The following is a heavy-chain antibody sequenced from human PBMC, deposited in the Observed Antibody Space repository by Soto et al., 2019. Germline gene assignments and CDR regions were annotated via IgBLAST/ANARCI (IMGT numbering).Heavy chain of an antibody. CDR2: ISSSSSYT. V-gene: IGHV3-11*06. CDR1: GFTFSDNY. CDR3: ASCSGGSCYADY. D-gene: IGHD2-15*01. J-gene: IGHJ4*02. Sequence: GGSLRLSCAASGFTFSDNYMSWIRQAPGRGLEWVSYISSSSSYTNYADSVKGRFTISRDNAKNSLYLQMNSLRAEDTAVYYCASCSGGSCYADYWGQGTLVTVSS.